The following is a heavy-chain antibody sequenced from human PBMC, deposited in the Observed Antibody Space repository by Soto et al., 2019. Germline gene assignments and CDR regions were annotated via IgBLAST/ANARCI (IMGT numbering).Heavy chain of an antibody. J-gene: IGHJ4*02. V-gene: IGHV1-2*02. CDR1: GYTFTGYY. CDR3: ARAPRTSTPNFDY. Sequence: GASVKVSCKASGYTFTGYYMHWVRQSPVQGLEWMGWFNPNSGGTNYAQKFQGRVTMTRDTSISTAYMELSRLRSDDTAVYYCARAPRTSTPNFDYWGQGTLVTVSS. CDR2: FNPNSGGT.